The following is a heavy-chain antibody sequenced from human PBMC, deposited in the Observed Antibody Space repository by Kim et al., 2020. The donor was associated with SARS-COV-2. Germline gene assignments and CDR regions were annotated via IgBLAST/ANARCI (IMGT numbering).Heavy chain of an antibody. CDR2: IYHSGST. D-gene: IGHD3-16*01. V-gene: IGHV4-30-2*01. Sequence: SETLSLTCAVSGGSISSGGYSWSWIRQPPGKGLEWIGYIYHSGSTYYNPSLKSRVTISVDRSKNQFSLKLSSVTAADTAVYYCAREVQDYGSGTAFDIWGQGTMVTVSS. CDR1: GGSISSGGYS. CDR3: AREVQDYGSGTAFDI. J-gene: IGHJ3*02.